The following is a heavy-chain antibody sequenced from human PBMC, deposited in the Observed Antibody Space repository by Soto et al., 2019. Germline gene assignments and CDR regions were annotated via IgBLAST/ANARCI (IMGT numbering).Heavy chain of an antibody. CDR1: GGSISSGGYS. Sequence: SETLSLTCAVSGGSISSGGYSWSWIRQPPGKGLEWIVYIYHSGSTYYNPSLKSRVTISVDRSKNQFSLKLSSVTAADTAVYYCARGYSSGWAHFDYWGQGTLVTVSS. J-gene: IGHJ4*02. CDR3: ARGYSSGWAHFDY. V-gene: IGHV4-30-2*01. CDR2: IYHSGST. D-gene: IGHD6-19*01.